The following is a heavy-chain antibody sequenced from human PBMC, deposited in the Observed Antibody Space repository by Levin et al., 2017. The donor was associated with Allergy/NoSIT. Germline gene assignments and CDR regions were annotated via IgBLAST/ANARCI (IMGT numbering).Heavy chain of an antibody. CDR1: GFTFSSYE. J-gene: IGHJ4*02. V-gene: IGHV3-48*03. CDR3: ASSSASSSAAPFDY. CDR2: ISSSGSTI. Sequence: GESLKISCAASGFTFSSYEMNWVRQAPGKGLEWVSYISSSGSTIYYADSVKGRFTISRDNAKNSLYLQMNSLRAEDTAVYYCASSSASSSAAPFDYWGQGTLVTVSS. D-gene: IGHD6-6*01.